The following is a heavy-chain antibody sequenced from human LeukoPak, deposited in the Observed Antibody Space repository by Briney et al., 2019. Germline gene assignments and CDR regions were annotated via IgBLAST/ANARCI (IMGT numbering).Heavy chain of an antibody. V-gene: IGHV3-48*01. CDR2: ISSSSTSI. Sequence: GGSLRLSCAASGFTFSSYSMNWVRQAPGKGLEWVSYISSSSTSIYYADSVKGRFTISRDNAKNSLFLQMNSLRVEDTAVYYCARPRYGGYDRNWFDPWGQGTLVTVSS. D-gene: IGHD5-12*01. CDR1: GFTFSSYS. CDR3: ARPRYGGYDRNWFDP. J-gene: IGHJ5*02.